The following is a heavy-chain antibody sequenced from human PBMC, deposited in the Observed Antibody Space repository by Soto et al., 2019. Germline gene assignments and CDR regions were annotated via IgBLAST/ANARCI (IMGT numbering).Heavy chain of an antibody. CDR1: GYTFTNYG. D-gene: IGHD6-13*01. CDR3: ARDRSSSDS. J-gene: IGHJ4*02. V-gene: IGHV1-18*01. Sequence: QVQLVQSGAEVKKPGALVKVSCKASGYTFTNYGISWVRQAPGQGLEWMGWISAYNGKTNYAQKVQGRVTMTKDISTCTAYMELRSLSSDDTAVYYCARDRSSSDSWGQGTPVTVSS. CDR2: ISAYNGKT.